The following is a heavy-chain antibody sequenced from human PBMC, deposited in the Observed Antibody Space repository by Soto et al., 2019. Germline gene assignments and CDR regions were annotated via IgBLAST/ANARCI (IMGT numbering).Heavy chain of an antibody. CDR1: GGSITSSSFY. Sequence: SETLSLTCTVSGGSITSSSFYWGWIRQPPGKGLEWIGIIYYSGSTYYNPSLKSRVTISVDTSKSQFSLNLNSVTAADTAVYYCAGGYDILTGPLDYWGPGTLVTVSS. CDR2: IYYSGST. J-gene: IGHJ4*02. V-gene: IGHV4-39*01. CDR3: AGGYDILTGPLDY. D-gene: IGHD3-9*01.